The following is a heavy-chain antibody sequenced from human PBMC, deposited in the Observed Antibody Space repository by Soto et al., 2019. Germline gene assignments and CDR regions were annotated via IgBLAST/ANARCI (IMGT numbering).Heavy chain of an antibody. V-gene: IGHV3-30*18. Sequence: QVQLVESGGGVVQPGRSLRLSCAASGFTFSSYGMHWVRQAPGKGLEWVAVISYDGSNKYYADSVKGRFTISRDNSKNTLYLQMNSLRDEDTAVYYCAKGGCSSTSCYTQTRGWFDPWGQGTLVTVSS. CDR2: ISYDGSNK. CDR3: AKGGCSSTSCYTQTRGWFDP. J-gene: IGHJ5*02. CDR1: GFTFSSYG. D-gene: IGHD2-2*02.